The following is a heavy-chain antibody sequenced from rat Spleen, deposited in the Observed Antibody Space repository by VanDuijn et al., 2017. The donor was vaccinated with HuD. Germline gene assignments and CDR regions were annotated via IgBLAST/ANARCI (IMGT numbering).Heavy chain of an antibody. CDR1: GFTFSNYG. CDR2: LSPSGGST. CDR3: ATSPYYWYFDF. Sequence: EVQLVESGGGLVQPGRSLKLSCAASGFTFSNYGMHWIRQAPTKGLEWVASLSPSGGSTYYRDSVQGRFIISRDIAKSTLYLQMDSLRSEDTATYDCATSPYYWYFDFWGPGTMVTVSS. J-gene: IGHJ1*01. V-gene: IGHV5-19*01. D-gene: IGHD3-8*01.